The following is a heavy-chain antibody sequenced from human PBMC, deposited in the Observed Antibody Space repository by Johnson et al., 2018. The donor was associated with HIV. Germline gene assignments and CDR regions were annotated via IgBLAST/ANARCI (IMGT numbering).Heavy chain of an antibody. J-gene: IGHJ3*02. CDR3: ATGGSIGYFDWLSNFDI. D-gene: IGHD3-9*01. CDR2: INSDGSST. V-gene: IGHV3-74*02. Sequence: VQLVESGGGVVQPGRFLRLSCAASGFSFSGYGMHWVRQATGKGLVWVSRINSDGSSTNSADSVKGRFTISRDNAKNTLYLQMNSLRTEDMAVYYCATGGSIGYFDWLSNFDIWGQGTMVTVSS. CDR1: GFSFSGYG.